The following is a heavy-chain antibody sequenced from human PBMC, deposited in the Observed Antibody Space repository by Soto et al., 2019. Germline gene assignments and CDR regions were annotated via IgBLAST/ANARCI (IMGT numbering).Heavy chain of an antibody. CDR3: ARDEGRNYDILTGYPRDAFDI. V-gene: IGHV1-2*02. D-gene: IGHD3-9*01. J-gene: IGHJ3*02. Sequence: QVQLVQSGAEVKKPGASVKVSCKASGYTFTGYYMHWVRQAPGQGLEWMGWINPNSGGTNYAQKFQGGVTMTRDTSLSTAYMELSRLRSDDTAVYYCARDEGRNYDILTGYPRDAFDIWGQGTMVTVSS. CDR1: GYTFTGYY. CDR2: INPNSGGT.